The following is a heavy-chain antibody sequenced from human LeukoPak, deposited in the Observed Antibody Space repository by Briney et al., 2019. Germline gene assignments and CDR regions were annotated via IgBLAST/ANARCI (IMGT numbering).Heavy chain of an antibody. D-gene: IGHD7-27*01. J-gene: IGHJ4*02. Sequence: TSETLSLTCTVSGGSISSYYWSWIRQPPGKGLEWIGYTYYSGSTNYNPSLKSRVTISVDTSKNQFSLKLSSVTAADTAVYYCARDYTGGWNDYWGRGTRVTVSS. CDR3: ARDYTGGWNDY. CDR2: TYYSGST. CDR1: GGSISSYY. V-gene: IGHV4-59*01.